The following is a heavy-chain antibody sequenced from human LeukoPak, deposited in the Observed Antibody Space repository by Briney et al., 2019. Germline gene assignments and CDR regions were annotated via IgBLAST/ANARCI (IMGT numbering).Heavy chain of an antibody. Sequence: GESLRLSCAASGFTFSSYAMSWVHQAPGKGLEWVSGIIASGSSTYYADSVKGRFTISRDSSKNTLYLQMNSLRAEDTAVYYCAKEYYYDSSGPYAFDIWGQGTMVTVSS. CDR1: GFTFSSYA. J-gene: IGHJ3*02. V-gene: IGHV3-23*01. CDR3: AKEYYYDSSGPYAFDI. D-gene: IGHD3-22*01. CDR2: IIASGSST.